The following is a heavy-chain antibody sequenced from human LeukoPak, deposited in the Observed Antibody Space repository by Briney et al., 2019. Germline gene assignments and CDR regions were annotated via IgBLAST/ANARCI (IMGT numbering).Heavy chain of an antibody. D-gene: IGHD3-10*01. J-gene: IGHJ4*02. V-gene: IGHV5-51*01. CDR2: IYPGDSDT. Sequence: GESLKISCKGSGYSSTTYWIGWVRQMPGKGLEWMGIIYPGDSDTRYSPSFQGQVTISADKSISTAYLQWSSLKASDTAMYYCARLHGSGSYYDYFDYWGQGTLVTVSS. CDR3: ARLHGSGSYYDYFDY. CDR1: GYSSTTYW.